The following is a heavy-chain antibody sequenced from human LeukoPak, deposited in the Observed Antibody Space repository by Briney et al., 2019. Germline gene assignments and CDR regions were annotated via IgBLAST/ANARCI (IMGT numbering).Heavy chain of an antibody. CDR2: INTNTGNP. V-gene: IGHV7-4-1*02. D-gene: IGHD3-9*01. J-gene: IGHJ4*02. Sequence: ASVKVSCKASGYTFTNHAMNWVRQAPGQGLEWMGWINTNTGNPTYAQGFTGRFVFSLDTSVSTAYLQISSLKAEDTAVYYCARDLAAQYYDILTGVDYWGQGTLVTVSS. CDR1: GYTFTNHA. CDR3: ARDLAAQYYDILTGVDY.